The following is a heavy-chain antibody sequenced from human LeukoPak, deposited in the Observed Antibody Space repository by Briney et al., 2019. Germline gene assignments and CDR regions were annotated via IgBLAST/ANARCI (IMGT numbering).Heavy chain of an antibody. CDR2: IIPILGIA. Sequence: SVKVPCKASGGTFSSYTISWVRQAPGQGLEWMGRIIPILGIANYAQKFQGRVTITADKSTSTAYMELSSLRSEDTAVYYCARGPMIGYRFDYWGQGTLVTVSS. D-gene: IGHD3-22*01. CDR3: ARGPMIGYRFDY. V-gene: IGHV1-69*02. J-gene: IGHJ4*02. CDR1: GGTFSSYT.